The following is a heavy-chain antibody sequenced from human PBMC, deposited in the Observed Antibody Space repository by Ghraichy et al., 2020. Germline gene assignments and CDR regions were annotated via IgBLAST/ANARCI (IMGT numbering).Heavy chain of an antibody. D-gene: IGHD2-8*01. J-gene: IGHJ4*02. CDR1: GYSFTNYW. CDR2: IWPGDSDT. Sequence: GESLNISCKGSGYSFTNYWVVWVRQMPGRGLEWVGNIWPGDSDTRYSPSFQGQVTFSVDKSISTAYLQWNSLKASDTAVYYCAVGERYSIGTTDKEGCHPYFDYWGQGTLVTVSS. CDR3: AVGERYSIGTTDKEGCHPYFDY. V-gene: IGHV5-51*01.